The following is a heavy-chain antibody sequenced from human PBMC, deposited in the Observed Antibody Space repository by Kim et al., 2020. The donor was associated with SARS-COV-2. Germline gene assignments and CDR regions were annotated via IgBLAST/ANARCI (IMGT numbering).Heavy chain of an antibody. CDR2: IYSGGST. D-gene: IGHD3-10*01. V-gene: IGHV3-53*04. CDR1: GFTVSSNY. Sequence: GGSLRLSCAASGFTVSSNYMSWVRQAPGKGLEWVSVIYSGGSTYYADSVKGRFTISRHNSKNTLYLQMNSLRAEDTAVYYCARAPIWGSGSPAFYYYGMDVWGQGTTVTVSS. CDR3: ARAPIWGSGSPAFYYYGMDV. J-gene: IGHJ6*02.